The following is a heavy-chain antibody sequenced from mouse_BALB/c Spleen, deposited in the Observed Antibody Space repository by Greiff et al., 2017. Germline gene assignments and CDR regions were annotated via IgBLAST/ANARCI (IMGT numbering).Heavy chain of an antibody. V-gene: IGHV1-80*01. CDR3: ARLYYGNSFYAMDY. Sequence: VKLQESGAELVRPGSSVKISCKASGYAFSSYWMNWVKQRPGQGLEWIGQIYPGDGDTNYNGKFKGKATLTADKSSSTAYMQLSSLTSEDSAVYFCARLYYGNSFYAMDYWGQGTSVTVSS. CDR2: IYPGDGDT. CDR1: GYAFSSYW. D-gene: IGHD2-1*01. J-gene: IGHJ4*01.